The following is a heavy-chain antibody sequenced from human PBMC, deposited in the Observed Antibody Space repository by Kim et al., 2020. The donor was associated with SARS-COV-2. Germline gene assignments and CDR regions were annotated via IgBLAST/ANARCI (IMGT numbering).Heavy chain of an antibody. CDR3: ARVGGATVVTPSVRGASGHGYFDY. J-gene: IGHJ4*02. CDR2: ISSSSSTI. D-gene: IGHD4-17*01. CDR1: GFTFSSYS. V-gene: IGHV3-48*02. Sequence: GGSLRLSCAASGFTFSSYSMNWVRQAPGKGLEWVSYISSSSSTIYYADSVKGRFTISRDNAKNSLYLQMNSLRDEDTAVYYCARVGGATVVTPSVRGASGHGYFDYWGQGTLVTVSS.